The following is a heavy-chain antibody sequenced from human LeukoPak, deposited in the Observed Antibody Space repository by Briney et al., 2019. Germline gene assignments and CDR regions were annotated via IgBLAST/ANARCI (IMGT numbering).Heavy chain of an antibody. J-gene: IGHJ4*02. CDR2: ISAYNGNT. V-gene: IGHV1-18*01. Sequence: ASVKVSCKASGYTFTSYGISWVRQAPGQGLEWMGWISAYNGNTNYAQKLQSRVTMTTDTSTSTAYMELRSLRSDDTAVYYCAREPIGDYGPYYYFDYWGQGTLVTVSS. CDR1: GYTFTSYG. CDR3: AREPIGDYGPYYYFDY. D-gene: IGHD4-17*01.